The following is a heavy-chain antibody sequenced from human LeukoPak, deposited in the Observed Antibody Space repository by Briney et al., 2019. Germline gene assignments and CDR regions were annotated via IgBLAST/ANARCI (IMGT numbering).Heavy chain of an antibody. CDR1: GGSISSSSYY. CDR2: IYYSGST. CDR3: ARWKGTADFDY. J-gene: IGHJ4*02. Sequence: PSETLSLTCTVSGGSISSSSYYWGWIRQPPGKGLEWIGSIYYSGSTCYNPSLKSRVTISVDTSKNQFSLKLSSVTAADTAVYYCARWKGTADFDYWGQGTLVTVSS. V-gene: IGHV4-39*01. D-gene: IGHD1-1*01.